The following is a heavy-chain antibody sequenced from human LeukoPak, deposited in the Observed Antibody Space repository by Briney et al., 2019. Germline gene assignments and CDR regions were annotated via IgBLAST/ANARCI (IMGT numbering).Heavy chain of an antibody. D-gene: IGHD2-15*01. CDR1: GYTFTNYY. V-gene: IGHV1-46*01. J-gene: IGHJ5*01. Sequence: ASVKVSCKASGYTFTNYYIHWVRQAPGQGLEWMGIINPSGGTTSYAQKFQGRVTMTRDTSISTAYMEVSRLRSDDTAVYYCARGGKYGCSGGSCYADSWGQGTLVTVSS. CDR2: INPSGGTT. CDR3: ARGGKYGCSGGSCYADS.